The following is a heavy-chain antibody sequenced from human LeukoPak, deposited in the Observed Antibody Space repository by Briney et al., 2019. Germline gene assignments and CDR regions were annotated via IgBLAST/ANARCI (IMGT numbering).Heavy chain of an antibody. V-gene: IGHV4-30-4*01. CDR1: GGSISSGDYY. CDR3: ARPYYYDSRIDP. J-gene: IGHJ5*02. CDR2: MYYSGST. Sequence: SETLSLTCTVPGGSISSGDYYWSWIRQPPGKGLEWIAYMYYSGSTYYNPSLKSRVTMSADTSKNQLSLKLSSVTAADTAVYYCARPYYYDSRIDPWGQGILVAVSS. D-gene: IGHD3-22*01.